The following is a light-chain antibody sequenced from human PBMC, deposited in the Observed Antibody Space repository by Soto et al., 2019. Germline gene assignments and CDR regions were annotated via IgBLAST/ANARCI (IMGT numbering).Light chain of an antibody. CDR1: QGINTW. CDR3: QQANSFPLT. CDR2: GAS. V-gene: IGKV1-12*01. Sequence: DTQMTPSPSSVSASVGDRVTILCRASQGINTWLAWYQQKPGKAPKLLIYGASTLQSRVPSRFSGSGSGTDFTLTISRLQPEDVATYYCQQANSFPLTFGGGTKVEIK. J-gene: IGKJ4*01.